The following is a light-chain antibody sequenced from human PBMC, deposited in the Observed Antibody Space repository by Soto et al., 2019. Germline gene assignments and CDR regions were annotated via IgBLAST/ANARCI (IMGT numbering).Light chain of an antibody. CDR1: QSVSSY. CDR2: DAS. CDR3: QQRRNWPLT. V-gene: IGKV3-11*01. Sequence: EIVLTQSPATLSLSPGERATLSCRASQSVSSYLAWYQQKPGQAPRLLIYDASNRATGIPARFSGSGSGTAFTLTISSLEPEDFAVYYCQQRRNWPLTVGGGTKVEIK. J-gene: IGKJ4*01.